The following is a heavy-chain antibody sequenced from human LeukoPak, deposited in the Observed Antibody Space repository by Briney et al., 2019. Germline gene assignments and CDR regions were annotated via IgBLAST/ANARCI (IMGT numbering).Heavy chain of an antibody. J-gene: IGHJ3*02. D-gene: IGHD3-22*01. CDR3: ARDWYYYDSRNAFDI. CDR2: ISSSSSTI. V-gene: IGHV3-48*01. CDR1: GFTFSSYS. Sequence: HPGGSLRLSCAASGFTFSSYSMNWVRQAPGKGLEWVSYISSSSSTIYYADSVKGRFTISRDNAKNSLYLQMNSLRAEDTAVYYCARDWYYYDSRNAFDIWGQGTMVTVSS.